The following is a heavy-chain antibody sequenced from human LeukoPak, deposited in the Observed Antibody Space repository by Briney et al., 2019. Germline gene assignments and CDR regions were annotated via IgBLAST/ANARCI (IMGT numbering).Heavy chain of an antibody. Sequence: ASVKVSCKASGYTFTTYHMHWVRQAPGQGLEWMGRINTNSGGTNYAQKFQGRVTMTRDTSIRTAYMELSRLTSDDTAVYYCAISVEMAAMLSYDYWGQGTLVTVSS. J-gene: IGHJ4*02. CDR3: AISVEMAAMLSYDY. CDR2: INTNSGGT. D-gene: IGHD5-24*01. CDR1: GYTFTTYH. V-gene: IGHV1-2*02.